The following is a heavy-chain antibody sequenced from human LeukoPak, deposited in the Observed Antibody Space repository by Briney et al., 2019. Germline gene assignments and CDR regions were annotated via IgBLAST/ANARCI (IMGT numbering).Heavy chain of an antibody. J-gene: IGHJ4*02. V-gene: IGHV3-49*03. CDR2: IRSKAYGGTT. CDR3: ARYFEGGSYYGQYYFDF. Sequence: GGSLRLSCTASGFTFGDYAMSWFRQAPGKGLEWVGFIRSKAYGGTTEYAASVKGRFTISRDNAKNSLYLQMSSLRAEDTAVYYCARYFEGGSYYGQYYFDFWGQGTLVTVSS. CDR1: GFTFGDYA. D-gene: IGHD1-26*01.